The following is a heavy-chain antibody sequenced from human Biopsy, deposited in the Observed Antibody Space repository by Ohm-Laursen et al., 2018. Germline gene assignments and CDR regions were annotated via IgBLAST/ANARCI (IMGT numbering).Heavy chain of an antibody. CDR2: IWYDGSNE. D-gene: IGHD1-26*01. V-gene: IGHV3-33*01. J-gene: IGHJ6*02. CDR1: GFTFSVYA. Sequence: SLRLSCSASGFTFSVYALHWVRQAPGKGLEWVSIIWYDGSNEYYADSVKGRFIISRDNSKNTVFLQMSSVRAEDTGVYYCARDPIVGSKADGMDVWGQGTTVTVS. CDR3: ARDPIVGSKADGMDV.